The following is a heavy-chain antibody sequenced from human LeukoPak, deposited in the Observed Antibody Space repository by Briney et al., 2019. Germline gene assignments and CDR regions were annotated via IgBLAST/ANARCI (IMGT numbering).Heavy chain of an antibody. CDR1: GFTFSIYE. D-gene: IGHD1-26*01. CDR2: IDTSGTTT. Sequence: GGSLRLSCAAYGFTFSIYEMNWVRQAPGKGLEWISYIDTSGTTTYYADSVRGRFTVSRDNTKNSLYLQMNTLRAEDTAIYYCAKDSLRKSIVGTTTRGFDDYWGQGTLVTVSS. V-gene: IGHV3-48*03. CDR3: AKDSLRKSIVGTTTRGFDDY. J-gene: IGHJ4*02.